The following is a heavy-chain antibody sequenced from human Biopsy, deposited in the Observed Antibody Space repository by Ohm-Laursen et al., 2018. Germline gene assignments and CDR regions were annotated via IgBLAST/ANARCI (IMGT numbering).Heavy chain of an antibody. CDR2: IYYSGST. V-gene: IGHV4-59*01. CDR3: ARATNSTGWPYYYFYGMDV. J-gene: IGHJ6*02. D-gene: IGHD2/OR15-2a*01. Sequence: PSETLSLTCRVSGGSISSDYWSWIRQTPGKGLEWIGYIYYSGSTNYNPSLKSRVTISVDTSKNQFSLRLNSVTAADTAVYYCARATNSTGWPYYYFYGMDVWGQGTTVTASS. CDR1: GGSISSDY.